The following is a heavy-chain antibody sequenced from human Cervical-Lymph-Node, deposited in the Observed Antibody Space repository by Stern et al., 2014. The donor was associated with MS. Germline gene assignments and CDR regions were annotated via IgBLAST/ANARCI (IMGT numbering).Heavy chain of an antibody. Sequence: EVQLVESGGGLVQPGGSLRLSCAASGFTFSSYDMHWVRQATGKGLEWVSAIGTAGDTYYPGSVKGRFTISRENAKNSLYLQMNSLRAGDTAVYYCARDQGVGAYFDLWGRGTLVTVSS. CDR1: GFTFSSYD. CDR2: IGTAGDT. J-gene: IGHJ2*01. V-gene: IGHV3-13*01. CDR3: ARDQGVGAYFDL. D-gene: IGHD1-26*01.